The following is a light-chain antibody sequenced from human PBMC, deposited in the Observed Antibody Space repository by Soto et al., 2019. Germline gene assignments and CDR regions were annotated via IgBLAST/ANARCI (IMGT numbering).Light chain of an antibody. Sequence: EIVMTQSPDTMSVSPWEGATLSCRASERISNNLAWYQQKRGQVPRLLIYGASRRATGIPDRFSGSGSGTDFTLSISRLEPEDFAVYYCQQYGSSAITFGQGTRLEI. V-gene: IGKV3-20*01. CDR2: GAS. CDR3: QQYGSSAIT. CDR1: ERISNN. J-gene: IGKJ5*01.